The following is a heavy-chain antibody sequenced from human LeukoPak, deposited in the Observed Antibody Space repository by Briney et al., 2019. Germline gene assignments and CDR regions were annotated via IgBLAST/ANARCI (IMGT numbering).Heavy chain of an antibody. CDR3: ATYCSSTSCYTVDAFDI. CDR2: IYYSGST. CDR1: GGSISSGDYY. J-gene: IGHJ3*02. D-gene: IGHD2-2*02. V-gene: IGHV4-30-4*01. Sequence: SETLSLTCTVSGGSISSGDYYWRWIRQPPGKGLEWIVYIYYSGSTYYNPSLKSRVTISVDTSKNQFSLKLSSVTAADTAVYYCATYCSSTSCYTVDAFDIWGQGTMVTVSS.